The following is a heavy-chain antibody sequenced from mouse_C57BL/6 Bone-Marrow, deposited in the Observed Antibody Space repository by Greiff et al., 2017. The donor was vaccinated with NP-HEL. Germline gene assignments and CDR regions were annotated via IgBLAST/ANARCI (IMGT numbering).Heavy chain of an antibody. J-gene: IGHJ2*01. Sequence: QVQLQQSGAELVKPGASVKISCKASGYAFSSYWMNWVKQRPGKGLEWIGQIYPGDGDTNYNGKFKGTATLTADKSSSTAYMEVSSLTSEDSAVYFCARYYGSSYYFDYWGQGTTLTVSS. D-gene: IGHD1-1*01. V-gene: IGHV1-80*01. CDR1: GYAFSSYW. CDR2: IYPGDGDT. CDR3: ARYYGSSYYFDY.